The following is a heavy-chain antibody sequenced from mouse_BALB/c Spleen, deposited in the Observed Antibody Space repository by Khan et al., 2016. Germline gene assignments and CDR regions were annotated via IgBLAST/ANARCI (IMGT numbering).Heavy chain of an antibody. CDR2: ISYSGST. V-gene: IGHV3-2*02. CDR3: AHYYGYNCDV. D-gene: IGHD1-2*01. CDR1: GYSITSDYA. Sequence: EVQLQESGPGLVKPSQSLSLTCTVTGYSITSDYAWNWIRQFPGNKLEWMGYISYSGSTSYNPSLKSRISFTRDTSKNPFFLQLNSVTTEDTATYDCAHYYGYNCDVWVAGTTVTVSS. J-gene: IGHJ1*01.